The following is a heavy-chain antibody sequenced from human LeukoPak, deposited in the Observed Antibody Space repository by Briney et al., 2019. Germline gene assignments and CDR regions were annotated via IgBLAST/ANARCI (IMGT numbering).Heavy chain of an antibody. Sequence: GGSLRLSCAASGFTFSSYSINWVRQAPGKGLEWVSSISSSSSYIYYAGSVKGRFTISRDNVKNSLYLQMNSLRAEDTAVYYCARGRDSSSSYPGYWGQGTLVTVSS. J-gene: IGHJ4*02. CDR1: GFTFSSYS. CDR3: ARGRDSSSSYPGY. V-gene: IGHV3-21*01. CDR2: ISSSSSYI. D-gene: IGHD6-6*01.